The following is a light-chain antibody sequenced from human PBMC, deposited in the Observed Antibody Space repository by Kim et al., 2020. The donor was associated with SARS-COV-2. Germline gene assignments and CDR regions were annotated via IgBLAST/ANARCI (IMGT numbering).Light chain of an antibody. J-gene: IGLJ3*02. CDR3: AAWDDNLNGVV. CDR2: HDD. V-gene: IGLV1-36*01. CDR1: NSNIGDNA. Sequence: PGATFSCSGSNSNIGDNAVNWYQQLPGKAPKLLIYHDDVLSSGVSDRFSGSRSGTSASLAISGLQSEDEADYYCAAWDDNLNGVVFGGGTQLTVL.